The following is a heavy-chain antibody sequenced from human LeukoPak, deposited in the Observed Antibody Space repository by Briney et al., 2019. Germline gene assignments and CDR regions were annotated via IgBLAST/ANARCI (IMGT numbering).Heavy chain of an antibody. CDR3: ARQGRISDYFDK. D-gene: IGHD1-14*01. CDR1: GGSISSSNYL. Sequence: PSETLSLTCTVSGGSISSSNYLWGWIRQPPGKGLEWIGSMYYSGSTYYNPSLKSRVTISVDTSKNQFSLKLSSVTAADTAVYYCARQGRISDYFDKWGQGTLVTVSS. CDR2: MYYSGST. V-gene: IGHV4-39*01. J-gene: IGHJ4*02.